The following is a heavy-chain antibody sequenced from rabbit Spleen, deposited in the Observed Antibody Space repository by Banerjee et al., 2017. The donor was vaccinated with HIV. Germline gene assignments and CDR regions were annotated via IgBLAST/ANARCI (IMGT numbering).Heavy chain of an antibody. CDR3: ARDPHSIDSGSCV. D-gene: IGHD4-1*01. Sequence: QEQLVESGGGLVKPGASLTLTCTASGFSFSSYYYMCWVRQAPGKGLEWIGCIYTGSGGSTYYASWAKGRFTISRSTSLNTVTLQMTSLTAADTATYFCARDPHSIDSGSCVWGPGTLVTVS. CDR2: IYTGSGGST. CDR1: GFSFSSYYY. J-gene: IGHJ4*01. V-gene: IGHV1S45*01.